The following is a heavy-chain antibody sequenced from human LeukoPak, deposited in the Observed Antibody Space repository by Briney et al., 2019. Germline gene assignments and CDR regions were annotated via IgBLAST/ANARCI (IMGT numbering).Heavy chain of an antibody. D-gene: IGHD3-10*02. J-gene: IGHJ4*02. CDR3: ATVGRLHYVLED. V-gene: IGHV1-18*01. CDR1: GHTFPKNG. Sequence: GASVNVSCKTSGHTFPKNGISWVRQAPGQGLEWMGWVVGHTGHTKYTQKFQGRVTMTTDTSTTTAYMELRSVKSDDTAIYYCATVGRLHYVLEDWGQGTLVTVS. CDR2: VVGHTGHT.